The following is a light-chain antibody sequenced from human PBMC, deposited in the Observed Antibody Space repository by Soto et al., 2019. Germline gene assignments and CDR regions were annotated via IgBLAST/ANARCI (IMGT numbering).Light chain of an antibody. J-gene: IGKJ4*01. CDR1: QDIANY. CDR2: AAS. CDR3: QQYISHPLT. Sequence: DIQMTQSPSSLSASVGDRVTITCRASQDIANYLAWFQQKPGKAPKSLIHAASSVHSGVPSKFSGSGSGTDFTLTISNLQPEDFATYYCQQYISHPLTFGGGTKVEIK. V-gene: IGKV1-16*02.